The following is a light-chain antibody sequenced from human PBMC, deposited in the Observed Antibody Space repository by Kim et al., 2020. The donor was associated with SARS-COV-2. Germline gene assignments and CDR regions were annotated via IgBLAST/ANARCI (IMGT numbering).Light chain of an antibody. CDR2: DAS. J-gene: IGLJ3*02. CDR1: TGAVTRGHY. Sequence: GWTGTLACGSSTGAVTRGHYPYWYQQKPGQAPTTLIYDASSKHSWTPARFSGSLLGGKAALTLSGAQPDDEAEYYCFLSFGGARVFGGGTQLTVL. CDR3: FLSFGGARV. V-gene: IGLV7-46*01.